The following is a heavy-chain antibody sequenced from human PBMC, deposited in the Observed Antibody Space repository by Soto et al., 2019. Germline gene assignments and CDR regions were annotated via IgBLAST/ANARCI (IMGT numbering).Heavy chain of an antibody. V-gene: IGHV3-30-3*01. CDR3: ARDRVKAAATVGYYYYYGMDV. J-gene: IGHJ6*02. CDR2: ISYDGSNK. D-gene: IGHD6-13*01. CDR1: GFTFSSYA. Sequence: QVQLVESGGGVVQPGRSLRLSCAASGFTFSSYAMHWVRQAPGKGLEWVAVISYDGSNKYYADSVKGRFTISRDNSKNTLYLQMNSLRAEDTAVYYCARDRVKAAATVGYYYYYGMDVWGQGTTVTVSS.